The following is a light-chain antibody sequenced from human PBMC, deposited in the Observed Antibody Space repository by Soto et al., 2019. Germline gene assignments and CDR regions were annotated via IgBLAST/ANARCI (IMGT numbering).Light chain of an antibody. Sequence: EIVLTQSPGTLSLSPGERATLSCRASQVVSSSYSAWYQQKPGQAPRLLIYGASSRATGIPDRFSGSGSGTAFTLTISRLEPEDFAVYYCHQYGRSPQWTFGQGTKVEIK. CDR2: GAS. CDR1: QVVSSSY. J-gene: IGKJ1*01. V-gene: IGKV3-20*01. CDR3: HQYGRSPQWT.